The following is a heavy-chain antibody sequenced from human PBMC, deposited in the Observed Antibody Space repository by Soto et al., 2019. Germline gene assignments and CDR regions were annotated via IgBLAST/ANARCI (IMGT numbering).Heavy chain of an antibody. CDR3: ARSPWLVQGVFDY. CDR2: IYHSGST. V-gene: IGHV4-38-2*01. CDR1: GYSISSGYY. D-gene: IGHD6-19*01. J-gene: IGHJ4*02. Sequence: SETLSLSCAVSGYSISSGYYWGWIRQPPGKGLEWIGSIYHSGSTYYNPSLKSRVTISVDTSKNQFSLKLSSVTAADTAVYYCARSPWLVQGVFDYWGQGTLVT.